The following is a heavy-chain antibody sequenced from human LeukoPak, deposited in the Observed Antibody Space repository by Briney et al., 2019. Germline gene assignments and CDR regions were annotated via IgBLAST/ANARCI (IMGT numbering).Heavy chain of an antibody. V-gene: IGHV4-4*02. Sequence: SGTLSLTCAVSGGSISSSNWWSWVRQPPGKGLEWIGEIYHSGSTNYNPSLKSRVTISVDKSKNQFSLKLSSVTAADTAVYYCARRPVVRGVRDHFDYWSQGTLVTVSS. CDR3: ARRPVVRGVRDHFDY. D-gene: IGHD3-10*01. CDR2: IYHSGST. CDR1: GGSISSSNW. J-gene: IGHJ4*02.